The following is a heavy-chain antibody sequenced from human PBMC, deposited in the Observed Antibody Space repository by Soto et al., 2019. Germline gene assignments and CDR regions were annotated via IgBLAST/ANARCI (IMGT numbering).Heavy chain of an antibody. D-gene: IGHD5-18*01. CDR3: ARARIPLWYYYYYGLDV. J-gene: IGHJ6*02. CDR2: ISSSSSTI. CDR1: GFTFSSYS. V-gene: IGHV3-48*02. Sequence: WGSLRLSCAASGFTFSSYSMNWVRQAPGKRREWVSYISSSSSTIYYADSVKGRFTISRDNAKNSLYLQRNSLRDEDTAVYYCARARIPLWYYYYYGLDVWGQGPTVTVSS.